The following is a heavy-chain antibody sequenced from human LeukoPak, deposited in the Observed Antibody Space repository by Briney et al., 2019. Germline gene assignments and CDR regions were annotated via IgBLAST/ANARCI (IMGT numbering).Heavy chain of an antibody. J-gene: IGHJ4*02. D-gene: IGHD3-22*01. CDR2: IHSSGST. CDR3: ARHHRSGSGGTYFEY. V-gene: IGHV4-4*09. CDR1: GGSISGYY. Sequence: SETLSLTCTVSGGSISGYYWDWIRQPPGHGLEWIGYIHSSGSTHSSPSLESRVTMSVDTSKNEFSLKLTSVCAADTAVYYCARHHRSGSGGTYFEYWGEGTLVTVSS.